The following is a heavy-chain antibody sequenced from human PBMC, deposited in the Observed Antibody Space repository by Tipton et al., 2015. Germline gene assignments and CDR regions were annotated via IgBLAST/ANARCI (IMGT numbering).Heavy chain of an antibody. D-gene: IGHD4-23*01. CDR1: SDSISKYY. CDR2: IQYSGST. V-gene: IGHV4-59*01. J-gene: IGHJ4*02. Sequence: TLSLTCSVSSDSISKYYWSWIRQPPGKELEWIGYIQYSGSTNYNPSLKSRVTISVDTSKTQFSLKMSSVTASDTAVYYCARARGRHGGLFDSWGQGIVVTVPS. CDR3: ARARGRHGGLFDS.